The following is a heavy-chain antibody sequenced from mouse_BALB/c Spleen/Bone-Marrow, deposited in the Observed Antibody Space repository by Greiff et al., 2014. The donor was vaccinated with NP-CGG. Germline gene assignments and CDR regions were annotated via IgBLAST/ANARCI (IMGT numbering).Heavy chain of an antibody. Sequence: VQLQQSGPELVKPGASVRISCKASGYTFTSYYIHWVKQRPGQGLEWIGWIYPGNVNTKYNEKFKGKATLTADKYSSTAYMQLSSLTSEDSAVYFCARGGWLRDAMDYWGQGTSVTVSS. CDR1: GYTFTSYY. CDR2: IYPGNVNT. CDR3: ARGGWLRDAMDY. J-gene: IGHJ4*01. V-gene: IGHV1S56*01. D-gene: IGHD2-2*01.